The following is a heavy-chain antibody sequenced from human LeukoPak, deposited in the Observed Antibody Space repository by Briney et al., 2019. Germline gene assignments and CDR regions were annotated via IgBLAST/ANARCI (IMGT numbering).Heavy chain of an antibody. Sequence: GGSLRLSCAASGFTFNTNGMHWVRQAPGKGLEWVAFIRFDGSSNYYADSVKGRFTISRDNSKKTLYLQMNGLRAEDTAVYYCAKGDDYGSNTRLPKFNWFDPWGQGTLVTVSS. V-gene: IGHV3-30*02. CDR3: AKGDDYGSNTRLPKFNWFDP. J-gene: IGHJ5*02. D-gene: IGHD4-17*01. CDR2: IRFDGSSN. CDR1: GFTFNTNG.